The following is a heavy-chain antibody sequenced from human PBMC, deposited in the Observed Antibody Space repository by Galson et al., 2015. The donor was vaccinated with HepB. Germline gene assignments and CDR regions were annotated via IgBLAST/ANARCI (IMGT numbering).Heavy chain of an antibody. CDR2: TRFDGSYK. CDR3: AKLSIEWRRFANNDY. D-gene: IGHD5-12*01. J-gene: IGHJ4*02. V-gene: IGHV3-30*02. CDR1: GLSLSNYD. Sequence: SLRLSCAASGLSLSNYDMHWVRQAPGKELEWVAFTRFDGSYKFYAESVKGRFTVSRDNSKNTLFLQMNSLRPEDTAVYYCAKLSIEWRRFANNDYWGQGTLVAVSS.